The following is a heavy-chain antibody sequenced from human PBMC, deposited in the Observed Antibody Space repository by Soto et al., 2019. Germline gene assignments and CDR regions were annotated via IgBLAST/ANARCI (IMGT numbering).Heavy chain of an antibody. D-gene: IGHD3-10*01. Sequence: SETLSLTCTVSGGSISSSSYYWGWIRQPPGKGLEWIGSIYYSGSTYYNPSLKSRVTMSVDTSKNQFSLKLSSVTAADTAVYYCARPRSGSGGKYFDYWGQGTLVTVSS. CDR2: IYYSGST. CDR3: ARPRSGSGGKYFDY. CDR1: GGSISSSSYY. J-gene: IGHJ4*02. V-gene: IGHV4-39*01.